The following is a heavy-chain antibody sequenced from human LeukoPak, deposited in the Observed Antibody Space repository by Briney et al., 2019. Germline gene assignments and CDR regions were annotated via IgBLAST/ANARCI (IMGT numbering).Heavy chain of an antibody. J-gene: IGHJ5*02. CDR1: GYTFTSYG. CDR3: ARGGRYYYDSSGSMWWFDP. D-gene: IGHD3-22*01. CDR2: ISAYNGNT. V-gene: IGHV1-18*01. Sequence: ASVKVSCKASGYTFTSYGISWVRQAPGQGLEWMGWISAYNGNTNYAQKLQGRVTMTTDTSTSTAYMELRSLRSDDTAVYYCARGGRYYYDSSGSMWWFDPWGQGTLVTVSS.